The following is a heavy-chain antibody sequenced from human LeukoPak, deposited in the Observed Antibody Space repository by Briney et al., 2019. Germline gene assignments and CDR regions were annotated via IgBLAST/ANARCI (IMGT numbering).Heavy chain of an antibody. D-gene: IGHD3-22*01. CDR1: GGSISSYY. CDR3: ASVYYDSSGYYYNNYDAFDI. Sequence: SETLSLTCTVSGGSISSYYWSWIRQPPGKGLEWIGYIYNSGSTNYNPSLKSRVTISVDTSKNQFSLKLSSVTAADTAVYYCASVYYDSSGYYYNNYDAFDIWGQGTMVTVSS. J-gene: IGHJ3*02. CDR2: IYNSGST. V-gene: IGHV4-59*08.